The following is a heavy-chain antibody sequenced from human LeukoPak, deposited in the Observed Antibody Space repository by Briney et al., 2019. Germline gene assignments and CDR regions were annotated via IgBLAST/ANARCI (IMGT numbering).Heavy chain of an antibody. D-gene: IGHD2-2*01. V-gene: IGHV1-2*02. CDR2: MNPKNGGT. Sequence: ASVKVSCKASGYTFTDYYMHWVRQAPGQGLERMGWMNPKNGGTNYAQKFQGRVIMTRDTSISTSYMELSRLTSDDTAVYYCARSSVIVPAAINWFDPWGQGTLVTVSS. CDR1: GYTFTDYY. CDR3: ARSSVIVPAAINWFDP. J-gene: IGHJ5*02.